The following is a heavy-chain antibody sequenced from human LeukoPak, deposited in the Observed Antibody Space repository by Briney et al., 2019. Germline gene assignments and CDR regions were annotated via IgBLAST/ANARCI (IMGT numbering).Heavy chain of an antibody. V-gene: IGHV3-9*01. D-gene: IGHD2-8*02. CDR3: AKEWTDCTGGICRYFDN. Sequence: GGSLRLSCSASGFAFDNNAMHWVRQVPGKGLEWVLSINKNSDTVDYADSVKGRFTIARDNVKNSLDLHMKNLRAEDTALYFCAKEWTDCTGGICRYFDNWGQGTLVTVSS. J-gene: IGHJ4*02. CDR1: GFAFDNNA. CDR2: INKNSDTV.